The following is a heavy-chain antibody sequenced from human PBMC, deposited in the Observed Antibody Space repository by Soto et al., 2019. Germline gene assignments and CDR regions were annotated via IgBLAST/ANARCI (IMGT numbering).Heavy chain of an antibody. V-gene: IGHV1-3*01. Sequence: QVQLVQSGAEVKKPGASVKVSCKASGYTFTSYAMHWVRQAPGQRLEWMGWINAGNGNTKYSQKFQGRVTITRDTSASTAYMELSSLRSEDTAVYYCARGRVVVVAATPWGYYYYMDVWGKGTTVTVSS. CDR2: INAGNGNT. J-gene: IGHJ6*03. CDR3: ARGRVVVVAATPWGYYYYMDV. D-gene: IGHD2-15*01. CDR1: GYTFTSYA.